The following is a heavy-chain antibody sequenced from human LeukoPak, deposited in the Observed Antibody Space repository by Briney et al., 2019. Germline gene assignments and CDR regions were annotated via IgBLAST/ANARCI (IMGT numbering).Heavy chain of an antibody. CDR2: IYHSGST. J-gene: IGHJ3*02. CDR1: GYSISSGYY. V-gene: IGHV4-38-2*02. D-gene: IGHD6-19*01. Sequence: SETLSLTCTVSGYSISSGYYWGWIRQPPGKGLEWIGSIYHSGSTYYNPSLKSRVTISVDTSKNQFSLKLSSVTAADTAVYYCARAIAVASGFDAFDIWGQGTMVTVSS. CDR3: ARAIAVASGFDAFDI.